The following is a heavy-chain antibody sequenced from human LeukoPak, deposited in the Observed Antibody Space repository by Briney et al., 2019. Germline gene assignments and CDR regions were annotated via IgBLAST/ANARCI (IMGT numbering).Heavy chain of an antibody. D-gene: IGHD4-17*01. CDR3: ARGGVTKSMRYYYMDV. J-gene: IGHJ6*03. V-gene: IGHV1-46*01. CDR2: INPSGGST. Sequence: ASVKVSCKASGYTFTSYYMHWVRQAPGQGLEWMGIINPSGGSTSYAQKFQGRVTMTRDMSTSTVYMELSSLRSEDTAVYYCARGGVTKSMRYYYMDVWGKGTTVTVSS. CDR1: GYTFTSYY.